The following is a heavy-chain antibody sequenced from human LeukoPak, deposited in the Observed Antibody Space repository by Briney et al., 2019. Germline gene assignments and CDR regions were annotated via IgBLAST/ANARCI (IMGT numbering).Heavy chain of an antibody. D-gene: IGHD1-26*01. J-gene: IGHJ6*02. Sequence: ASVKVSCKVSGYTLTELSMQWVRQAPGKGLEWMGGFDPEDDETIYAQNFQGRVTLTEDKSTDTVYMELNSLTSEDTAVYYCAIPSGTFLAYYFGLDVWGQGTTVTVSS. CDR3: AIPSGTFLAYYFGLDV. CDR1: GYTLTELS. V-gene: IGHV1-24*01. CDR2: FDPEDDET.